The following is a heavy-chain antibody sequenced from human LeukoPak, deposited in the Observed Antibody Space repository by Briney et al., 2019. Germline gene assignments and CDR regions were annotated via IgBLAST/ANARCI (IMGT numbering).Heavy chain of an antibody. D-gene: IGHD6-13*01. CDR2: MSPNSGKT. CDR3: ARFLAAAGYWFDP. J-gene: IGHJ5*02. Sequence: ASVKVSCKTSGYSFTNYDINWVRQATGQGLEWMGWMSPNSGKTGYAQKFQGRVTMTKNTSMSTAYMELRSLRSDDTAVYYCARFLAAAGYWFDPWGQGTLVTVSS. CDR1: GYSFTNYD. V-gene: IGHV1-8*01.